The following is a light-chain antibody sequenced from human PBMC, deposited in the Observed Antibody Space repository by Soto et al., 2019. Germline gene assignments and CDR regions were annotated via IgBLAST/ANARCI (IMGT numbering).Light chain of an antibody. V-gene: IGKV3-11*01. J-gene: IGKJ5*01. Sequence: EIVLTQSPATLSLSPGERATLSCRASQSVSSYLAWYQQKPGQAPRLLIYDASNRATGSPARFSGSGSGTDFTLTISSLEPEDFEVYYCQQRSNWPPITFGQGTRLEIK. CDR1: QSVSSY. CDR3: QQRSNWPPIT. CDR2: DAS.